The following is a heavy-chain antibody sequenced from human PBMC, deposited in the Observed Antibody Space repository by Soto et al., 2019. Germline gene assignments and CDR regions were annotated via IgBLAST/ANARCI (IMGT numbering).Heavy chain of an antibody. Sequence: QVQLVESGGGVVQPGRSLRLSCTASGFTFSNFGMHWVRQAPAKGLEWVAVISYAGRKKYYAYSVRDRFTISTDNSNNTLYQQMDSLRPDDTSVYYCAKERPRYCSVGSCPFDYWGQGTLVTVSS. CDR3: AKERPRYCSVGSCPFDY. D-gene: IGHD2-15*01. V-gene: IGHV3-30*18. J-gene: IGHJ4*02. CDR1: GFTFSNFG. CDR2: ISYAGRKK.